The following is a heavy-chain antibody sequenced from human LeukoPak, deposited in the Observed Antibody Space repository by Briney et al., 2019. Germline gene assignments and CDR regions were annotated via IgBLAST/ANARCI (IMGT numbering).Heavy chain of an antibody. CDR2: IYYSGST. CDR1: GGSISSGDYY. Sequence: SQTLSLTCTVSGGSISSGDYYWSWIRQPPGEGLEWIGYIYYSGSTYYNPSLKSRVTISVDTSKNQFSLKLSSVTAADTAVYYCAREKFYGDYVGYWGQGTLVTVSS. CDR3: AREKFYGDYVGY. J-gene: IGHJ4*02. D-gene: IGHD4-17*01. V-gene: IGHV4-30-4*01.